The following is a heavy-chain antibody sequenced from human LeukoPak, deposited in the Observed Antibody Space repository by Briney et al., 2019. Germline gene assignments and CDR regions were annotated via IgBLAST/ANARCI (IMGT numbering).Heavy chain of an antibody. Sequence: SQTLSLTCTVSGGSISSGGYYWSWIRQHPGKGLEWIGYIYYSGSTYYNPSLKSRVTISVDTSKNQFSPKLSSVTAADTAVYYCARTYYDYVWGSYRYTELYNWFGPWGQGTLVTVSS. D-gene: IGHD3-16*02. CDR3: ARTYYDYVWGSYRYTELYNWFGP. CDR2: IYYSGST. J-gene: IGHJ5*02. CDR1: GGSISSGGYY. V-gene: IGHV4-31*03.